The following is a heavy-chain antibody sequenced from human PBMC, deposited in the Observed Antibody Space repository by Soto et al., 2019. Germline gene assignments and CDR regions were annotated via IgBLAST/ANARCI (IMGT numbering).Heavy chain of an antibody. V-gene: IGHV3-21*01. CDR2: ISSSSSYI. D-gene: IGHD5-18*01. J-gene: IGHJ4*02. CDR1: GFTFSSYS. CDR3: ARDLVQLWFDY. Sequence: RLSCAASGFTFSSYSMNWVRQAPGKGLEWVSSISSSSSYIYYADSVKGRSTISRDNARNSLYLQMNSLRAEDTAVYYCARDLVQLWFDYWGQGTLVTVSS.